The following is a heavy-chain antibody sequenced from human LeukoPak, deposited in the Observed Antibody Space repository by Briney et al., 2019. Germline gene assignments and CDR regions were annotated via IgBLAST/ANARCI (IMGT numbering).Heavy chain of an antibody. CDR1: GGTFSSYA. CDR2: IFPIFGTA. CDR3: ARDYEDFWSGPNPYFDY. V-gene: IGHV1-69*05. J-gene: IGHJ4*02. Sequence: SVKVSCKASGGTFSSYAISWVRQAPGQGLEWMGGIFPIFGTANYAQKLQGRVTMTTDTSTSTAYMELRSLRSDDTAVYYCARDYEDFWSGPNPYFDYWGQGTLVTVSS. D-gene: IGHD3-3*01.